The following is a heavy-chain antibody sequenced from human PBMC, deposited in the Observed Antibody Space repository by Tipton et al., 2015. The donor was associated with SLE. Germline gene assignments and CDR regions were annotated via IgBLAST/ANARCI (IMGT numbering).Heavy chain of an antibody. CDR3: ARDRGIAARPSYYYYYMDV. D-gene: IGHD6-6*01. J-gene: IGHJ6*03. CDR1: GGSISDRNYY. V-gene: IGHV4-61*01. CDR2: IYYSGST. Sequence: TLSLTCTVSGGSISDRNYYWGWIRQPPGKGLEWIGYIYYSGSTNYNPSLKSRVTISVDTSKNQFSLKLSSVTAADTAVYYCARDRGIAARPSYYYYYMDVWGKGTTVTVSS.